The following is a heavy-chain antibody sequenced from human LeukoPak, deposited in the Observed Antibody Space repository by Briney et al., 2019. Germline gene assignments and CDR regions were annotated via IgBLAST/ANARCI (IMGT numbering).Heavy chain of an antibody. D-gene: IGHD3-10*01. CDR2: ITGSGGST. CDR3: AKGQSTLSNYYGSGSYTLYYDY. CDR1: GFTFSSSG. J-gene: IGHJ4*02. V-gene: IGHV3-23*01. Sequence: GGSLRLSCAASGFTFSSSGMGWVRQAPGKGLECVSPITGSGGSTSYTDSVKGRFTISRDNSKNTLYLQMNSLRAEDTAVYYCAKGQSTLSNYYGSGSYTLYYDYWGQGTLVTVSS.